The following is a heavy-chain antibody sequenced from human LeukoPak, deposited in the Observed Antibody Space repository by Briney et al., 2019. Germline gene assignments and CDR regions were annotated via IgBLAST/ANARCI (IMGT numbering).Heavy chain of an antibody. CDR1: GFTFSNFA. J-gene: IGHJ3*02. D-gene: IGHD5-24*01. V-gene: IGHV3-21*01. CDR2: IVGSSST. Sequence: GGSLRLSCAASGFTFSNFAMTWVRQAPGKGLEWVSSIVGSSSTYYADSLKGRFTISRDNAKNSLYLQMNSLRAEDTAVYYCARTRSEMATMAFDIWGQGTMVTVSS. CDR3: ARTRSEMATMAFDI.